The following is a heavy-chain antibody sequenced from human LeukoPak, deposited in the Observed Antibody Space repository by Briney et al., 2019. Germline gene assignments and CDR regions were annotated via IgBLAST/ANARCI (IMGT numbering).Heavy chain of an antibody. D-gene: IGHD3-10*01. CDR2: AYYRSKWYI. CDR1: GDSVSGSPAV. Sequence: SQTLSLTCAISGDSVSGSPAVWNWIRQSPSRGIEWLGRAYYRSKWYIDYAVSVKGRITITPDTSKNQFSLQLNSVTPDDTAVYYCARGAVRGGTNFDYWGQGILVTVSS. CDR3: ARGAVRGGTNFDY. V-gene: IGHV6-1*01. J-gene: IGHJ4*02.